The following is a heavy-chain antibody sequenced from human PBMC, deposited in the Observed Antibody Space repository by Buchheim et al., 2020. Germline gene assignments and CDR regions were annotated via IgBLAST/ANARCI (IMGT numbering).Heavy chain of an antibody. CDR2: IYYSGST. V-gene: IGHV4-30-4*01. J-gene: IGHJ6*02. D-gene: IGHD3-22*01. Sequence: QVQLQESGPGLVKPSQTLSLTCTVSGGSISSGDYYWSWIRQPPGKGLEWIGYIYYSGSTYYNPSLKSRVTISVDTSTNQFPLKLSSVTAADTAVYYCARDGYYYDSSGYPLGMDVWGQGTT. CDR3: ARDGYYYDSSGYPLGMDV. CDR1: GGSISSGDYY.